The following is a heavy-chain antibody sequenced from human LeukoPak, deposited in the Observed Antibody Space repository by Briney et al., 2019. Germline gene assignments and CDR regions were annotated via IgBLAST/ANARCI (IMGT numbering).Heavy chain of an antibody. J-gene: IGHJ4*01. CDR3: ASPPPDYYDSSGYYLDY. Sequence: GGSLRLSCAASGFTVSSNYMSWVRQAPGKGLEWVSVIYSGGSTYYADSVKGRFTISRDNSKNTLYLQMNSLRAEDTAVYYCASPPPDYYDSSGYYLDYWGQEPWSPSPQ. V-gene: IGHV3-66*01. D-gene: IGHD3-22*01. CDR2: IYSGGST. CDR1: GFTVSSNY.